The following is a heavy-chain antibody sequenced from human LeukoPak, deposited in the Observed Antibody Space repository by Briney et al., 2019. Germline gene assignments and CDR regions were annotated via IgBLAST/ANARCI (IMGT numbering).Heavy chain of an antibody. D-gene: IGHD6-13*01. CDR1: GGSISSGSYY. CDR3: ARDPSSPDL. V-gene: IGHV4-61*02. CDR2: IYTSGST. Sequence: PSQTLSLTCTVSGGSISSGSYYWSWIRQPAGKGLEWIGRIYTSGSTNYNPSLKSRVTISVDTSKNQFSLKLSSVTAADTAVYYCARDPSSPDLWGRGTLVTVSS. J-gene: IGHJ2*01.